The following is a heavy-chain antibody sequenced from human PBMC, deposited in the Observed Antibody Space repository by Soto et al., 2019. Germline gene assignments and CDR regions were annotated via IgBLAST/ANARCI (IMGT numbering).Heavy chain of an antibody. V-gene: IGHV3-23*01. CDR1: GFSFSEYS. D-gene: IGHD6-19*01. CDR2: ISGDTATT. J-gene: IGHJ6*02. CDR3: AKPLQQCLLQGSGVDA. Sequence: PXGSLILSCAAAGFSFSEYSMTWVRQAPGKGLQWVSAISGDTATTHYADSVKGRFTISRDNSRDTLYLQMNSLRVEDTAIYYCAKPLQQCLLQGSGVDAWGQGTTVTVSS.